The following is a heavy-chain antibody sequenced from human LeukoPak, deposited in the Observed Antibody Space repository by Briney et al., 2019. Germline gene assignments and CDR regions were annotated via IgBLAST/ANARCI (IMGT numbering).Heavy chain of an antibody. J-gene: IGHJ4*02. Sequence: GGSLRLSCAATGFSFSSYWMSWVRQAPGKGLEWVANIKQDGSEKYYVDSVKGRFTISRDNAKNSLYLQMNSLRAEDTAVYYCAREGKLKSIAYWGQGTLVTVSS. D-gene: IGHD2-15*01. CDR2: IKQDGSEK. CDR1: GFSFSSYW. V-gene: IGHV3-7*01. CDR3: AREGKLKSIAY.